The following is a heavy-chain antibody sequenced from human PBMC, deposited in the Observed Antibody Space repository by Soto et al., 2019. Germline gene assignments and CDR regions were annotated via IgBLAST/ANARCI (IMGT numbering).Heavy chain of an antibody. J-gene: IGHJ4*02. CDR2: IIPILGIA. V-gene: IGHV1-69*04. D-gene: IGHD5-12*01. CDR3: ARVPRDGYLTDY. Sequence: ASVKVSCKASGYTFTSYGISWVRQAPGQGLEWMGRIIPILGIANYAQKFQGRVTITADKSTSTAYMELSSLRSEDTAVYYCARVPRDGYLTDYWGQGTLVTVSS. CDR1: GYTFTSYG.